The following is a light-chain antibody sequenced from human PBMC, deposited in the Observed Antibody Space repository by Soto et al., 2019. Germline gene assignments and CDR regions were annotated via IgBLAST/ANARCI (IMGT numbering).Light chain of an antibody. V-gene: IGLV3-21*02. CDR2: DDS. J-gene: IGLJ2*01. Sequence: SYELTQPPSVSVAPGQTAWITCGGSNIGTYSVHWYQQKPGQAPVLVVYDDSDRPSAIPERISGSNSENTATLTIRRVEAGDEADYYCQVWDSSSDLVVFCGGTKLTVL. CDR3: QVWDSSSDLVV. CDR1: NIGTYS.